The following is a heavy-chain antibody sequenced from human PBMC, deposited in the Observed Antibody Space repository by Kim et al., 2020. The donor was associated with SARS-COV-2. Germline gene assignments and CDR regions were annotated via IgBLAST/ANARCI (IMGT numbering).Heavy chain of an antibody. CDR3: ARDRREYSSSGGHYYYYYGMDV. CDR1: GFTFSTYS. D-gene: IGHD6-13*01. Sequence: GGSLRLSCAASGFTFSTYSMDWVRQAPGKGLEWVSSISSSSSYIYYGDSVKGRFTISRDNAKNSLYLQMTSLRAEDTAVYYCARDRREYSSSGGHYYYYYGMDVWGQGTTVTVS. J-gene: IGHJ6*02. CDR2: ISSSSSYI. V-gene: IGHV3-21*01.